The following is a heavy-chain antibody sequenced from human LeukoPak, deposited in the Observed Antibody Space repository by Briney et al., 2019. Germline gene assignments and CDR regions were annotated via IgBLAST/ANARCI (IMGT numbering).Heavy chain of an antibody. CDR1: GFTFSSYG. J-gene: IGHJ4*02. D-gene: IGHD4-11*01. Sequence: GGSLRLSCAASGFTFSSYGMHWVRQAPGKRLEWVAVISYDGSNKYYADSVKGRFTISRDNSKNTLYLQMNSLRAEDTALYYCARGGTTTTINTLDYWGQGILVTVSS. CDR2: ISYDGSNK. CDR3: ARGGTTTTINTLDY. V-gene: IGHV3-30*03.